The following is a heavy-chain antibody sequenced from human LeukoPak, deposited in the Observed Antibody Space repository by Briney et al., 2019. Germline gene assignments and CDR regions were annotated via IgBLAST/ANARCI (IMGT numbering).Heavy chain of an antibody. V-gene: IGHV3-53*01. CDR3: VRTPPRV. J-gene: IGHJ4*02. CDR2: IYSGGST. Sequence: GGSLRLSCAASGFTFSSYAMSWVRQAPGKGLEWVSVIYSGGSTYYADSVKGRFTISRDNSKNTLYLQMNSLRAEDTAVYYCVRTPPRVWGQGTLVTVSS. CDR1: GFTFSSYA.